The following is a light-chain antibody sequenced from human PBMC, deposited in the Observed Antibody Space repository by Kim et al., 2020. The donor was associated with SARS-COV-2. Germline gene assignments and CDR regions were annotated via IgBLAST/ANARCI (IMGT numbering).Light chain of an antibody. Sequence: QSALTQPRSVSGSPGQSVSISCTGTSSDVGGYSYVSWYQQHPGKAPKLMIYDVTKRPSGVPDRLSGSKSGNTASLTISGLQAEDEADYYCCSYAGSYTLLFGGGTQLTVL. J-gene: IGLJ2*01. V-gene: IGLV2-11*01. CDR1: SSDVGGYSY. CDR3: CSYAGSYTLL. CDR2: DVT.